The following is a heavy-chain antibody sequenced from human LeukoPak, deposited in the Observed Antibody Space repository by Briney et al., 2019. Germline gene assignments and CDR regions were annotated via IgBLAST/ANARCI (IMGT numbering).Heavy chain of an antibody. Sequence: AGGSLRLSCAASGFTFSSYGMHWVRQAPGKGLEWVAFIRYDGSNKYYADSVKGRFTISRDNAKNSLYLQMNSLRAEDTAVYYCASALQGRDGYNYDYWGQGTLVTVSS. CDR2: IRYDGSNK. J-gene: IGHJ4*02. CDR3: ASALQGRDGYNYDY. V-gene: IGHV3-30*02. CDR1: GFTFSSYG. D-gene: IGHD5-24*01.